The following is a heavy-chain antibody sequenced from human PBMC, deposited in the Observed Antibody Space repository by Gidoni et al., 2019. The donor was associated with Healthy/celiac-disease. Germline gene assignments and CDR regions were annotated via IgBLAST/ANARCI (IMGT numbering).Heavy chain of an antibody. CDR3: AKDPRISMKAPPQ. J-gene: IGHJ4*02. Sequence: EVQLLESGGGLVQPGGSLRLSCAASGFTFSRYAMSWVRQAPGKGLEWVSTISGSGGSTYYADSVKGRFTISRDNSKNTLYLQMNSLRAEDTAVYYCAKDPRISMKAPPQWGQGTLVTVSS. CDR1: GFTFSRYA. CDR2: ISGSGGST. D-gene: IGHD3-22*01. V-gene: IGHV3-23*01.